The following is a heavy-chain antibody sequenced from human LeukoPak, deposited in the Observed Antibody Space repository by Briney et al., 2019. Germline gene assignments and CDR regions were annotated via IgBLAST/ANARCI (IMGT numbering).Heavy chain of an antibody. CDR2: IWYDGSNK. V-gene: IGHV3-30*02. CDR3: AKDRGSSGWFDY. J-gene: IGHJ4*02. D-gene: IGHD6-19*01. Sequence: PGGSLRLSCAASGFAFSSYGMHWVRQAPGKGLEWVALIWYDGSNKYYADSVKGRFTTSRDNSKNTLYLQMNSLRAEDTAMYYCAKDRGSSGWFDYWGQGTLVTVSS. CDR1: GFAFSSYG.